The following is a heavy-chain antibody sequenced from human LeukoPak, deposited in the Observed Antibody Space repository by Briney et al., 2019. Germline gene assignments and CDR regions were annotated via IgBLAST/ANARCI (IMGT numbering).Heavy chain of an antibody. Sequence: NPSETLSLTCAVYGGSFSGYYWSWIRQPPGKGLEWIGEINHSGSTNYNPSLKSRVTISVDTSKNQFSLKLSSVTAADTAVYYCARLTPLLRYFDWLSLKGFDYWGQGTLVTVSS. CDR1: GGSFSGYY. J-gene: IGHJ4*02. CDR2: INHSGST. CDR3: ARLTPLLRYFDWLSLKGFDY. V-gene: IGHV4-34*01. D-gene: IGHD3-9*01.